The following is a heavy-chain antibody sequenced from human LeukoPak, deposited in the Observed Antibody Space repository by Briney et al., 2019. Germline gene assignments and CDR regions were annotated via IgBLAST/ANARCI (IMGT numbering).Heavy chain of an antibody. J-gene: IGHJ3*02. CDR1: GGSISSADYY. D-gene: IGHD3-22*01. V-gene: IGHV4-30-4*08. CDR2: IYYSGNT. CDR3: ARATITMAVGVPADAFDI. Sequence: PSQTLSLTCTVSGGSISSADYYWSWIRQPPGKGLEWIGYIYYSGNTYYNPSLKSRVTISVDRSKNQFSLKQSSVPAADTAVYYCARATITMAVGVPADAFDIWGQGTMVTVSS.